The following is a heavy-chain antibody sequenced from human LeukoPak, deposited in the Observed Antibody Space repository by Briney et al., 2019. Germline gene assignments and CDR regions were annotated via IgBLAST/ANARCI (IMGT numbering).Heavy chain of an antibody. Sequence: ETLSLTCTVSGGSISSYYWSWIRQPAGKGLEWIGRIYTSGCTNYNPSLKSRVTMSVDTSKNQFSLKLSSVTAADTAVYYCARAPDYNGFLYYFDYWGQGTLVTVSS. D-gene: IGHD2/OR15-2a*01. CDR1: GGSISSYY. CDR2: IYTSGCT. CDR3: ARAPDYNGFLYYFDY. V-gene: IGHV4-4*07. J-gene: IGHJ4*02.